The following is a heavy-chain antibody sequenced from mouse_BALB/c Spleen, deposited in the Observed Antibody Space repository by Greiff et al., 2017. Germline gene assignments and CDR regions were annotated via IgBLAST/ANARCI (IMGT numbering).Heavy chain of an antibody. J-gene: IGHJ3*01. D-gene: IGHD2-14*01. CDR3: ASYYRYDPWFAY. V-gene: IGHV1-87*01. Sequence: VQLQQSGAELARPGASVKLSCKASGYTFTSYWMQWVKQRPGQGLEWIGVIYPGDGDTRYTQKFKGKATLTADKSSSTAYMQLSSLASEDSAVYYCASYYRYDPWFAYWGQGTLVTVSA. CDR1: GYTFTSYW. CDR2: IYPGDGDT.